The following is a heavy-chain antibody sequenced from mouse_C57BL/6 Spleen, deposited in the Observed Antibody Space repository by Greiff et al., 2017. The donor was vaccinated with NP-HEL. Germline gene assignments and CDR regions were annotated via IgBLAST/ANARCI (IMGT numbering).Heavy chain of an antibody. V-gene: IGHV2-2*01. J-gene: IGHJ4*01. CDR1: GFSLTSYG. CDR2: LWSGGST. Sequence: QVQLQQSGPGLVQPSQSLFITCTVSGFSLTSYGVHWVRQSPGMGLEWLGVLWSGGSTDYIAAFISRLFVSMHDSKSPVFFKMNSMQADATAIYYCAREGARYALDYRSPEASVPVSS. CDR3: AREGARYALDY.